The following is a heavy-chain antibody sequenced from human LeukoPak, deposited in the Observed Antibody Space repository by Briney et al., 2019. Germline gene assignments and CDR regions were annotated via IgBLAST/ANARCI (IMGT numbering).Heavy chain of an antibody. J-gene: IGHJ5*02. CDR1: GYTFTDYY. V-gene: IGHV1-2*02. CDR2: INPKSGDT. Sequence: ASVKVSCKASGYTFTDYYMHWVRQAPGQGLEWMGWINPKSGDTNYAPKFQGRVTMARATSITTAYMELSSLRSDDTAVYYCARDHRPASEYGSNYYVPAFDPWGRGALVTVSS. CDR3: ARDHRPASEYGSNYYVPAFDP. D-gene: IGHD1-26*01.